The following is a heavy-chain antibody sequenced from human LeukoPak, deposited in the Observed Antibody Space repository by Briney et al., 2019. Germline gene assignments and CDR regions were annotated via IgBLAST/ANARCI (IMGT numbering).Heavy chain of an antibody. V-gene: IGHV4-4*07. Sequence: SETLSLTCTVSGDPIISYYWSWLRQPAGKGLEWIGRIYTGGTTNYNPSLKSRVTMSVDTSKNQFSLKLSSVTAADTAVYYCARAHSNSWYDFDYWGQGTLVTVSS. CDR3: ARAHSNSWYDFDY. CDR2: IYTGGTT. D-gene: IGHD6-19*01. CDR1: GDPIISYY. J-gene: IGHJ4*02.